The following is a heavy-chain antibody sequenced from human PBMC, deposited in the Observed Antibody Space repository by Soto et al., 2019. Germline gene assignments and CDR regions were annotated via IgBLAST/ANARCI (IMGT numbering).Heavy chain of an antibody. CDR2: IYHSGST. CDR1: GGSISSGGYS. V-gene: IGHV4-30-2*01. J-gene: IGHJ4*02. CDR3: ARAGGLGAVAVDY. Sequence: QLQLQESGSGLVKPSQTLSLTCAVSGGSISSGGYSWSWIRQPPGKGLEWIVYIYHSGSTYYNPSLKRRVTISVDRSKNQFSLKLSSVTAADTDVYYCARAGGLGAVAVDYWGQGTLVTVSS. D-gene: IGHD6-19*01.